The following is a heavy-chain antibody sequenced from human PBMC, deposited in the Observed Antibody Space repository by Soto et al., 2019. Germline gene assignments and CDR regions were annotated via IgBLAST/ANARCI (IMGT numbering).Heavy chain of an antibody. J-gene: IGHJ2*01. CDR3: AREIRSGYYKYWYFDL. Sequence: ASVKVSCKGSGNTFPLYYMHWGGQAPGQGLEWMGWINPDNGGTKYAQKFQGGVTMTRDTSISTVYMELSRLRSDDTAVYYCAREIRSGYYKYWYFDLWGRGTLVTVSS. V-gene: IGHV1-2*02. CDR2: INPDNGGT. CDR1: GNTFPLYY. D-gene: IGHD3-3*01.